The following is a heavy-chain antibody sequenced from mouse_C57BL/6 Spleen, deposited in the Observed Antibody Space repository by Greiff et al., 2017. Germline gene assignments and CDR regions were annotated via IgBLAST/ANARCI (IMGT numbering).Heavy chain of an antibody. D-gene: IGHD2-4*01. CDR1: GYAFTNYL. Sequence: VQLQQSGAELVRPGTSVKVSCKASGYAFTNYLIEWVKQRPGQGLEWIGVINPGSGGTNYNEKFKGKATLTADKSSSTAYMQLSSLTSEDSAVYFCARRSGIYDYDGAMDYGGQGTSVTVSS. V-gene: IGHV1-54*01. CDR2: INPGSGGT. CDR3: ARRSGIYDYDGAMDY. J-gene: IGHJ4*01.